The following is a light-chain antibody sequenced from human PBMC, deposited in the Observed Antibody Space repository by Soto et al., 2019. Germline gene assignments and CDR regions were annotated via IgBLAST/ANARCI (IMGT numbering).Light chain of an antibody. CDR3: CLYIGATTYV. Sequence: SALAQPASVSGSPGQSITISCTGTSGFVGSFSLVSWYQQHPGKAPKVMISEGHRRPSGVPDRFPCSTSVNSASLTISRLQADDEADYYCCLYIGATTYVFGTGTKGTVL. CDR1: SGFVGSFSL. V-gene: IGLV2-23*01. CDR2: EGH. J-gene: IGLJ1*01.